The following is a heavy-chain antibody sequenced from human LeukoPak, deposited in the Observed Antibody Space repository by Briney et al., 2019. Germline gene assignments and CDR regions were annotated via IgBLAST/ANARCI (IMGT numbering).Heavy chain of an antibody. CDR3: AKWSRHCSSSSCYSPFDY. V-gene: IGHV3-23*01. D-gene: IGHD2-2*01. J-gene: IGHJ4*02. Sequence: GGSLRLSCAASGFSFSSYAMSWVRQAPGKGLEWVSAISGSGGSTYYADSVKGRFTIARDNSKNTLYLQMNGLRAEDTAVYYCAKWSRHCSSSSCYSPFDYWGQGTLVTVSS. CDR2: ISGSGGST. CDR1: GFSFSSYA.